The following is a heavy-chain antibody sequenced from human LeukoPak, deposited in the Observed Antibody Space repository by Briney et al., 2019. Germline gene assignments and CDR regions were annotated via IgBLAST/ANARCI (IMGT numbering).Heavy chain of an antibody. CDR3: ANHQSTIFGVDLDY. V-gene: IGHV3-23*01. CDR1: GFTFSSYA. D-gene: IGHD3-3*01. CDR2: ISGSGGST. J-gene: IGHJ4*02. Sequence: GGSLRLSCAASGFTFSSYAMSWVRQAPGKGLEWVSAISGSGGSTYYADSVKGRFTISRDNSKNTLYLQMNSLRAEDTAVYYCANHQSTIFGVDLDYWGQGTLVTVSS.